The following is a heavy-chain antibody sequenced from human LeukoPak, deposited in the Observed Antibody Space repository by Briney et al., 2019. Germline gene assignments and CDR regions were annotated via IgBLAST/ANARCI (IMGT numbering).Heavy chain of an antibody. Sequence: ASVKVSCKASGYTFTGCYMHWVRQAPGQGLEWMGWINPNSGGTNYAQKFQGRVTMTRDTSISTAYMELSRPRSDDTAVYYCARDGLDLRVTVTTHWFDPWGQGTLVTVSS. CDR3: ARDGLDLRVTVTTHWFDP. CDR1: GYTFTGCY. J-gene: IGHJ5*02. V-gene: IGHV1-2*02. CDR2: INPNSGGT. D-gene: IGHD4-11*01.